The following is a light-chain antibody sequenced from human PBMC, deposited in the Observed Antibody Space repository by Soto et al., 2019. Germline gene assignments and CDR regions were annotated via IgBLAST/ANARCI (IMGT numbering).Light chain of an antibody. CDR3: SSYTSSSTDV. J-gene: IGLJ1*01. V-gene: IGLV2-18*02. Sequence: QSVLTQPPSVSGSPGQSVAFSCTGTSSDVGSYDRVSWYQQPPGTAPKLMIYDVSNRPSGVPDRFSGSKSGNTASLTISGLQAEDEADYYCSSYTSSSTDVFGTGTKLTVL. CDR1: SSDVGSYDR. CDR2: DVS.